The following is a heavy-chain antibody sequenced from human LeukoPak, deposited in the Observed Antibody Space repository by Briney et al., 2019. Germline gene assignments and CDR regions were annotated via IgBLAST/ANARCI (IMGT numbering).Heavy chain of an antibody. D-gene: IGHD5-18*01. CDR2: IRYDGRNK. Sequence: PGGSLRLSCAASGFTFSSYGMHWVRQAPGKGLEWVAFIRYDGRNKYFADSVKGRFIISRDNSKNTLYLQMNSLRAEDTAVYYCARVRGYTYGFWKDVYFDYWGQGTLVTVSS. CDR3: ARVRGYTYGFWKDVYFDY. V-gene: IGHV3-30*02. CDR1: GFTFSSYG. J-gene: IGHJ4*02.